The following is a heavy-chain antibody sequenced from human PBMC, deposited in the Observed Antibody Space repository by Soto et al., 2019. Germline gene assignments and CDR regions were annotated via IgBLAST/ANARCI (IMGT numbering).Heavy chain of an antibody. Sequence: EVQLVESGGGVVQPGGSLRLSCAASGFSFSTYDMHWVRQVSGKGLEWVSAIGSADDPYYLGSVKGRFTIFRENAKNSLYLQMNSLRAGDTAVYYCARAYSGRLPRRADYYYAMDVWGLGTTVTVSS. CDR2: IGSADDP. V-gene: IGHV3-13*05. CDR3: ARAYSGRLPRRADYYYAMDV. D-gene: IGHD2-15*01. J-gene: IGHJ6*02. CDR1: GFSFSTYD.